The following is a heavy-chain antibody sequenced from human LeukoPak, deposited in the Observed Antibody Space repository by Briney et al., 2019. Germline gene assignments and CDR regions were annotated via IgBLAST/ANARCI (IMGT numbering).Heavy chain of an antibody. D-gene: IGHD3-10*01. Sequence: PSETLSLTCAVYGVSFSGYYWSWIRQPPGKGLEWIGEINHSGSTNYNPSLKSRVTISVDTSKNQFSLKLSSVTAADTAVYYCARVFYYGSGTFDLWGRGTLVTVSS. V-gene: IGHV4-34*01. J-gene: IGHJ2*01. CDR1: GVSFSGYY. CDR2: INHSGST. CDR3: ARVFYYGSGTFDL.